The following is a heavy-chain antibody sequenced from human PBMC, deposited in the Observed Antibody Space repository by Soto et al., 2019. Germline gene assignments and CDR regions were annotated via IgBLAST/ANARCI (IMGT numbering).Heavy chain of an antibody. Sequence: ASVKVSCKASGYTFTSYYMHWVRQAPGQGLEWMGIINPSGGSTSYAQKFQGRVTMTEDTSTDTAYMELSSLRSEDTAVYYCATAGSTPGTWYYGMDVWGQGTTVTVSS. CDR3: ATAGSTPGTWYYGMDV. CDR1: GYTFTSYY. CDR2: INPSGGST. V-gene: IGHV1-46*01. D-gene: IGHD2-15*01. J-gene: IGHJ6*02.